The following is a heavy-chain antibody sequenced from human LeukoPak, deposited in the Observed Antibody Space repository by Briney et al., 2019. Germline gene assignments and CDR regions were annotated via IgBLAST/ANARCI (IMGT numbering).Heavy chain of an antibody. CDR2: TYYRSKWYN. V-gene: IGHV6-1*01. J-gene: IGHJ4*02. CDR1: GDSVSINSAA. Sequence: SQTLSLTCAISGDSVSINSAAWNWIRQSPSRGLEWLGRTYYRSKWYNDYAVSVKSRITINPDTSKNQFSLKLSSVTAADTAVYYCARHWGGGYSYGFFFDYWGQGTLVTVSS. D-gene: IGHD5-18*01. CDR3: ARHWGGGYSYGFFFDY.